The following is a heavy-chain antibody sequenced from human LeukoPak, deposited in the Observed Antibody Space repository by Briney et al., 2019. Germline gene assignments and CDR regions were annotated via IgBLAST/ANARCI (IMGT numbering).Heavy chain of an antibody. CDR1: GYTFTGYY. CDR3: ARAYSSGWQYFDY. V-gene: IGHV1-2*02. J-gene: IGHJ4*02. Sequence: GASVKVSCKASGYTFTGYYMHWVRQAPRQGLEWIGWITPNSGGTNYAQKFQGRVTMTRDTSISTAYMELSRLRSDDTAVYYCARAYSSGWQYFDYWGQGTLVTVSS. CDR2: ITPNSGGT. D-gene: IGHD6-19*01.